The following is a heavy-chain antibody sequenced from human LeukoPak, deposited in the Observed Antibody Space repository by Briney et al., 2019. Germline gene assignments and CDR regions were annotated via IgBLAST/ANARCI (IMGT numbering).Heavy chain of an antibody. Sequence: GGSLRLSCAASGFTFSSYAMSWVRQAPGKGLEWVSAIRDSSSSTHYADSVKGRFTTSRDNSKNTLFLQMNSLRAEDTAIYYCAKYGPQDSGSSHFDYWGQGALVTVSS. J-gene: IGHJ4*02. CDR1: GFTFSSYA. V-gene: IGHV3-23*01. D-gene: IGHD1-26*01. CDR3: AKYGPQDSGSSHFDY. CDR2: IRDSSSST.